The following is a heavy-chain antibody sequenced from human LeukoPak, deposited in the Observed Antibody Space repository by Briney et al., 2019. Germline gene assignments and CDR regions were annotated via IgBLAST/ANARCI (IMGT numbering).Heavy chain of an antibody. CDR3: ARDGGTMVRGVTTNYYYYYYMDV. CDR2: ISSSGSTI. V-gene: IGHV3-11*04. CDR1: GFTFSDYY. J-gene: IGHJ6*03. Sequence: GGSLRLSCAASGFTFSDYYMSWIRQAPGKGLEWVSYISSSGSTIYYADSVKGRFTISRDNAKNSLYLQMNSLRAEDTAVYYCARDGGTMVRGVTTNYYYYYYMDVWGKGTTVTVSS. D-gene: IGHD3-10*01.